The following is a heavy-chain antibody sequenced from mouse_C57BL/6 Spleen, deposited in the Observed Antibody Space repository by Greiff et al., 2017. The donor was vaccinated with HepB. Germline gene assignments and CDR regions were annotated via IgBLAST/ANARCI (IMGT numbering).Heavy chain of an antibody. CDR2: ISDGGSYT. Sequence: EVQGVESGGGLVKPGGSLKLSCAASGFTFSSYAMSWVRQTPEKRLEWVATISDGGSYTYYPDNVKGRFTISRDNAKNNLYLQMSHLKSEDTAMYYCAREVDYYGSPRYFDVWGTGTTVTVSS. CDR3: AREVDYYGSPRYFDV. CDR1: GFTFSSYA. V-gene: IGHV5-4*01. D-gene: IGHD1-1*01. J-gene: IGHJ1*03.